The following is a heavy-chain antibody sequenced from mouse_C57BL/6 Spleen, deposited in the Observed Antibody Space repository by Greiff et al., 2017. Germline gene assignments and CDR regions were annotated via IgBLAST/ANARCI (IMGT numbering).Heavy chain of an antibody. V-gene: IGHV1-55*01. D-gene: IGHD2-4*01. CDR2: IYPGSGST. CDR3: ARLCMDDYDVSYAMDY. J-gene: IGHJ4*01. CDR1: GYTFPSYW. Sequence: QVQLQQPGAELVKPGASVKMSCKASGYTFPSYWITWVKQRPGQGLEWIGDIYPGSGSTNYNEKFKSKATLTVDTSSSTASMQLSSLTSEDSAVYYCARLCMDDYDVSYAMDYWGQGTSVTVSS.